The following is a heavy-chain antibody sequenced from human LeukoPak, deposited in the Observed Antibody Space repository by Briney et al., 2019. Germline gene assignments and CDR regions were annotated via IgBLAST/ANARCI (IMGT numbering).Heavy chain of an antibody. Sequence: SETLSLTCAVYGGSFSGYYWSWIRQPPGKGLEWIGEINHSGSTNYNPSFKSRVTISVDTSKNQFSLKLSSVTAADTAVYYCASGPIRRPLVWGQGTTVTVSS. D-gene: IGHD4-17*01. J-gene: IGHJ6*02. V-gene: IGHV4-34*01. CDR1: GGSFSGYY. CDR3: ASGPIRRPLV. CDR2: INHSGST.